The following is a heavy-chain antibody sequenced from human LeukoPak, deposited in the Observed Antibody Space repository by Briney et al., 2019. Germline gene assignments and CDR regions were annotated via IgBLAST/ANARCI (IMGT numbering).Heavy chain of an antibody. Sequence: PSETLSLTCTVSGGSISSGNHYWGWIRQSPEKGLEWIGRIYTSGSTNYNPSLKSRVTISIDTSKNQFSLKLSSVTAADTAVYYCARSPTGYSSSWYDWFDPWGQGTLVTVSS. CDR1: GGSISSGNHY. V-gene: IGHV4-61*02. J-gene: IGHJ5*02. CDR2: IYTSGST. CDR3: ARSPTGYSSSWYDWFDP. D-gene: IGHD6-13*01.